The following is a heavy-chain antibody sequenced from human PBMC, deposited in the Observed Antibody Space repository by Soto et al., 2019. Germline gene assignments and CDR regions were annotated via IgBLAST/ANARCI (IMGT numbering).Heavy chain of an antibody. CDR1: GFTFSSYA. V-gene: IGHV3-23*01. J-gene: IGHJ4*02. CDR3: ARRGSGNYYDY. D-gene: IGHD1-26*01. CDR2: ISGSGDST. Sequence: EVQLLESGGGLVQPGGSLRLSCAASGFTFSSYAMRWVRQAPGKGLEWVSAISGSGDSTYYADSVKGRFTISRDNPKNTLYLQMNSLRAEDTAVYYCARRGSGNYYDYWGQGTLVTVSS.